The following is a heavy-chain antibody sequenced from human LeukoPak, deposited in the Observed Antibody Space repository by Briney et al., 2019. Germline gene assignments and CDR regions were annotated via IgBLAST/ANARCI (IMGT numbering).Heavy chain of an antibody. Sequence: PSETLSLTCAVYGGSFSGYYWTWLRQPPEKGLEWIGEINDSGGTDYNPSLRSRVTISIDTSKNQFSLKLSSVTAADTAVYYCARGPDHAKVGYWGQGNLVTVSS. CDR1: GGSFSGYY. D-gene: IGHD1-14*01. V-gene: IGHV4-34*01. J-gene: IGHJ4*02. CDR2: INDSGGT. CDR3: ARGPDHAKVGY.